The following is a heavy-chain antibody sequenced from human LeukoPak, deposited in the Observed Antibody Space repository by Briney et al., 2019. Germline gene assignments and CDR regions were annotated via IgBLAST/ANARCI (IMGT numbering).Heavy chain of an antibody. CDR3: ARDPGGDYSDY. CDR1: GGSVSSGSYY. J-gene: IGHJ4*02. D-gene: IGHD4-17*01. CDR2: IYYSGST. Sequence: DTLSLTCTVSGGSVSSGSYYWSWIPQPPGKGLEWIGYIYYSGSTNYNPSLESRVTISVETSKNQFSVKLSSVTAADTAVYYCARDPGGDYSDYWGQGTMVTVSS. V-gene: IGHV4-61*01.